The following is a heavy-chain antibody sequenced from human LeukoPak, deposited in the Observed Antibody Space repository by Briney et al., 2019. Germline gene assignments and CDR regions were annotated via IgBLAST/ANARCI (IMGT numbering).Heavy chain of an antibody. Sequence: GGSLRLSCAASGFTFSSYEMNWVRQAPGKGLEWVSYISSSGSTIYYADSVKGRFTISRDNAKNSLYLQMNSLRAEDTAVYYCARDYGSGSYWYWGQGTLVTVSS. CDR2: ISSSGSTI. CDR1: GFTFSSYE. J-gene: IGHJ4*02. D-gene: IGHD3-10*01. V-gene: IGHV3-48*03. CDR3: ARDYGSGSYWY.